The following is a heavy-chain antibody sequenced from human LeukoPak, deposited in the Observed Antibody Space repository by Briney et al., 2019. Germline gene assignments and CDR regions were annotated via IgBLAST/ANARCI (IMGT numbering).Heavy chain of an antibody. V-gene: IGHV1-8*01. D-gene: IGHD3-3*01. Sequence: ASVKVSCKASGYTFTSYDFNWVRQATGQRPEWMGWMSPNSGDTGYAQKFQDRVTMTRNTSISTAYMELSSLRSDDTAVYYCARGGPRITIFGVDYYYYYGMDVWGQGTTVTVSS. CDR3: ARGGPRITIFGVDYYYYYGMDV. CDR2: MSPNSGDT. CDR1: GYTFTSYD. J-gene: IGHJ6*02.